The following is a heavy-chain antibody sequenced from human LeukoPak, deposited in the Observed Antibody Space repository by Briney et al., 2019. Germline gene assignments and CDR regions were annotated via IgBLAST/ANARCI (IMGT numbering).Heavy chain of an antibody. CDR1: GGSISSGDYY. J-gene: IGHJ4*02. V-gene: IGHV4-30-4*01. D-gene: IGHD3-22*01. Sequence: PSETLSLTCTVSGGSISSGDYYWSWIRQPPGKGLEWIGYIYYSGSTYYNPSLKSRVTISVDTSKNQFSLKLSSETAADTAVYYCARVGYYDSSGLVWGQGTLVTVSS. CDR3: ARVGYYDSSGLV. CDR2: IYYSGST.